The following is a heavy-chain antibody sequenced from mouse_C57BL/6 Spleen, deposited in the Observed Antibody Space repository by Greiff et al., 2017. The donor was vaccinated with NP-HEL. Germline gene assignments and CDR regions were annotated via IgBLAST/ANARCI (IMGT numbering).Heavy chain of an antibody. V-gene: IGHV5-16*01. Sequence: EVKLVESEGGLVQPGSSMKLSCTASGFTFSDYYMAWVRQVPEKGLEWVANINYDGSSTYYLDSLKSRFIISRDNAKNILYLQMSSLKSEDTATYYCARVHYYYGSSWYFDVWGTGTTVTVSS. J-gene: IGHJ1*03. CDR1: GFTFSDYY. D-gene: IGHD1-1*01. CDR3: ARVHYYYGSSWYFDV. CDR2: INYDGSST.